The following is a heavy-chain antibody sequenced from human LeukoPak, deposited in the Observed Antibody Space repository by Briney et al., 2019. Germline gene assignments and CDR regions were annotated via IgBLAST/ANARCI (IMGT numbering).Heavy chain of an antibody. V-gene: IGHV1-8*01. D-gene: IGHD6-13*01. J-gene: IGHJ4*02. CDR3: ARGRGGIATAGKDY. Sequence: ASVKVSCKASGYTFTSYDINWVRQATGQGLEWMGWMNPNSGNTGYAQKFQGRVTMTRNTSISTAYTELSSLRSEDTAVYYCARGRGGIATAGKDYWGQGTLDTVSS. CDR1: GYTFTSYD. CDR2: MNPNSGNT.